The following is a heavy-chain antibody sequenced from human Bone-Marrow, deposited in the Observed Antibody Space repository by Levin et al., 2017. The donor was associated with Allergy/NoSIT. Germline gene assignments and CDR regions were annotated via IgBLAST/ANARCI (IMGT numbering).Heavy chain of an antibody. V-gene: IGHV4-61*02. CDR2: IYTTGST. J-gene: IGHJ6*03. Sequence: SQTLSLTCSVSGGSISSGRYYFTWVRQSAGKGLEWIGRIYTTGSTNYNPSLESRATISRDTFKKEVYLTLSSVTAADTAVYYGARDRLASVYYYSMDVCGRGTTVIVSS. CDR1: GGSISSGRYY. CDR3: ARDRLASVYYYSMDV.